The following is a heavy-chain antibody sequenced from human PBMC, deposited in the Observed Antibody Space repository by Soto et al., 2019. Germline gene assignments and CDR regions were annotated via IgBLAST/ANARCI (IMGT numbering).Heavy chain of an antibody. CDR3: ARDRAPGEMATTFDY. CDR2: ISIDGSST. V-gene: IGHV3-74*01. J-gene: IGHJ4*02. CDR1: GFSFDNYW. Sequence: VQLVESGGGLVQPGGSLRLSCAASGFSFDNYWMHWVRQSPGKGLVWVSRISIDGSSTNYADSVKGRFTISRDNAKKTLYLLMNSLRAEDTAVYYCARDRAPGEMATTFDYWGLGTLVTVPS.